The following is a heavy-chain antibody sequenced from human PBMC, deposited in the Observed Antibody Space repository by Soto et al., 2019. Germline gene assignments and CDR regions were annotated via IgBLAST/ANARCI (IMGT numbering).Heavy chain of an antibody. CDR2: IIPIFGTA. D-gene: IGHD2-8*01. CDR1: GGTFSSYA. CDR3: ARDLLMVYAIRDYYYYGMDV. V-gene: IGHV1-69*13. Sequence: GASVKVSCKASGGTFSSYAISWVRQAPGQGLEWMGGIIPIFGTANYAQKLQGRVTITADESTSTAYMELSSLRSEDTAVYYCARDLLMVYAIRDYYYYGMDVWGQGTTVT. J-gene: IGHJ6*02.